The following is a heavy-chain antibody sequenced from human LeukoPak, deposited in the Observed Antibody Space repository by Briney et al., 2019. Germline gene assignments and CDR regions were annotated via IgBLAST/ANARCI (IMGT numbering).Heavy chain of an antibody. V-gene: IGHV3-23*01. CDR2: MSVSGGST. D-gene: IGHD3-22*01. CDR1: GFTFSTYG. CDR3: AKDGVGDSSGYYLLEH. Sequence: PGGSLRLSCAASGFTFSTYGMHWVRQAPGKGLEWVSAMSVSGGSTYYADSVKGRFTVSRDNSKNTLYLEMKSLRGEDTAVYYCAKDGVGDSSGYYLLEHWGQGTLVTVSS. J-gene: IGHJ1*01.